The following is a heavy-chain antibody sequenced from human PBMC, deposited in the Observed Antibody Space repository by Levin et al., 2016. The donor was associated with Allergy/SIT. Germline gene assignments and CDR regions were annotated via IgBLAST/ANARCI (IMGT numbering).Heavy chain of an antibody. CDR3: ARAGQGGTGLNVFDI. J-gene: IGHJ3*02. Sequence: SETLSLTCTVSGGSTSSYYWSWIRQPPGKGLEWIGYIYYSGSTNYKPSLKSRVTISEDISKNQFSLKLRSVTAADTAVYFCARAGQGGTGLNVFDIWGQGTMVTVSS. CDR2: IYYSGST. V-gene: IGHV4-59*08. D-gene: IGHD3-16*01. CDR1: GGSTSSYY.